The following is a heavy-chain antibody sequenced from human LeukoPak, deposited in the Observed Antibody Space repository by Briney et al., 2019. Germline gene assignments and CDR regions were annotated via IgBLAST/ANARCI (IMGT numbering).Heavy chain of an antibody. CDR2: IIPIFGTA. Sequence: GASVKVSCKASGGTFSSYAISWVRQAPGQGLEWMGGIIPIFGTANYAQKFQGRVTITADKSTSTAYMELSSLRSDDTAVYYCARGTAEIQLWEVVPYYFDYWGQGTLVTVSS. CDR3: ARGTAEIQLWEVVPYYFDY. D-gene: IGHD5-18*01. J-gene: IGHJ4*02. CDR1: GGTFSSYA. V-gene: IGHV1-69*06.